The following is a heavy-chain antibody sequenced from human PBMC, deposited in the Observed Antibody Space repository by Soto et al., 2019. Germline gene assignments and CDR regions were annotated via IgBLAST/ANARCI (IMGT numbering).Heavy chain of an antibody. Sequence: QVQLVQSGAEVKKPGASVKVSCKASGYIFTAYSMHWVRQAPGQGLEWMGVVNPSGGSTNYAQKCQCRITMTRDTSTSTVYMDLSSLTSEDTAVYYCAREENCSDGICYSEYFQRWGQGTLVTVSS. D-gene: IGHD2-15*01. V-gene: IGHV1-46*01. CDR2: VNPSGGST. CDR3: AREENCSDGICYSEYFQR. CDR1: GYIFTAYS. J-gene: IGHJ1*01.